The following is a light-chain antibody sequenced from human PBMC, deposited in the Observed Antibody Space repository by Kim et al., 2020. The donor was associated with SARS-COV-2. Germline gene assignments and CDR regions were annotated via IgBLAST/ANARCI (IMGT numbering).Light chain of an antibody. CDR1: QDISNY. V-gene: IGKV1-33*01. CDR2: DAS. CDR3: RQYDNLPFT. Sequence: DIQMTQSPPSLSASVGDRVTITCQASQDISNYLNWYQQKPGKAPKLLIYDASNLETGVPSRFSGSGSGTDFTFTISSLQPEDIATYYCRQYDNLPFTFGQGTRLEIK. J-gene: IGKJ5*01.